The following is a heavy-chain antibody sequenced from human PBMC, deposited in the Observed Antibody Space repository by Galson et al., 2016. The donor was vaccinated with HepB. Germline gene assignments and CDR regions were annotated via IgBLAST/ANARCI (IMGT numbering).Heavy chain of an antibody. Sequence: SLRLSCAASGFTFSTYGMHWVRQAPGKGLEWVAAISFDGRKTYFADFVKGSFTISRDNPNNTLFLQMNNLRPDDTAVHFCAKAAGYCSSPTCLTTPMDYWGQGTLVTVSS. D-gene: IGHD2-2*01. V-gene: IGHV3-30*18. CDR3: AKAAGYCSSPTCLTTPMDY. CDR2: ISFDGRKT. CDR1: GFTFSTYG. J-gene: IGHJ4*02.